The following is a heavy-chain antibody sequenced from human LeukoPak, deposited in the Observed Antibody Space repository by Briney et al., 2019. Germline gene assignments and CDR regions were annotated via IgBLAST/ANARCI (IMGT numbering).Heavy chain of an antibody. J-gene: IGHJ4*02. D-gene: IGHD2-15*01. CDR2: INHSGST. CDR1: GGSFSGYY. Sequence: SETLSLTCAVYGGSFSGYYWSWIRQPPGKGLEWIGEINHSGSTNYNPSLKSRVTISVDTSKNQFSLKLSSVTAADTAVYYCARRSGGSRLAYWGQGTLVTVSS. CDR3: ARRSGGSRLAY. V-gene: IGHV4-34*01.